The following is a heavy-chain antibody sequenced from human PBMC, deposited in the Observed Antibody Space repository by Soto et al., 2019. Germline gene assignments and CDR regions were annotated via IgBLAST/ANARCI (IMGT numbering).Heavy chain of an antibody. Sequence: SETLSLTCSVYGGSFSSFFWSWMRQPPGKGPEWIGEINQSGSTNYNPSLESRVTISLDTSKKEFSLKLSSVTAADTAVYYCARERRVVGGYSSSWYDYFDSWGQGTLVTVSS. CDR3: ARERRVVGGYSSSWYDYFDS. V-gene: IGHV4-34*01. CDR2: INQSGST. J-gene: IGHJ4*02. CDR1: GGSFSSFF. D-gene: IGHD6-13*01.